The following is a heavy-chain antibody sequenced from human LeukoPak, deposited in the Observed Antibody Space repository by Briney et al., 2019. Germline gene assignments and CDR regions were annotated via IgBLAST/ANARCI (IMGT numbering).Heavy chain of an antibody. D-gene: IGHD6-13*01. CDR1: GGTFSSYA. Sequence: GASVKVSCMASGGTFSSYAISWVRQAPGQGLEWMGGIIPIFGTANYAQKFQGRVTITADESTSTAYMELSSLRSEDTAVYYCARDTEETSSSWYLGFQQYGMDVWGQGTTVTVSS. CDR3: ARDTEETSSSWYLGFQQYGMDV. CDR2: IIPIFGTA. J-gene: IGHJ6*02. V-gene: IGHV1-69*13.